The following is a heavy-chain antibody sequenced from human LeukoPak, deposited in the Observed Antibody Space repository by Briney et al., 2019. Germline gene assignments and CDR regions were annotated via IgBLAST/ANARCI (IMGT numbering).Heavy chain of an antibody. D-gene: IGHD4-11*01. V-gene: IGHV1-2*02. J-gene: IGHJ3*02. CDR2: INPNSGDT. CDR1: RYTFTGYS. CDR3: AREAFTTVTSATDAFDI. Sequence: ASVKVSCKASRYTFTGYSMHWLRQAPGQGLEWMGWINPNSGDTNYTRSFQGRVTMTWDTSISTAYMELSRLRSDDTAVYYCAREAFTTVTSATDAFDIWGQGTMVTVSS.